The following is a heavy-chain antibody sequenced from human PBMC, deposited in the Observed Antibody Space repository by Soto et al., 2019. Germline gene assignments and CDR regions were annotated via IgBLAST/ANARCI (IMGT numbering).Heavy chain of an antibody. D-gene: IGHD6-19*01. CDR2: IIPIFGTA. V-gene: IGHV1-69*13. J-gene: IGHJ6*02. CDR3: ARDLISAGLLVYYYGMDV. CDR1: GVTFSSYA. Sequence: SVKVSCKASGVTFSSYAISWVRQAPGQGLEWMGGIIPIFGTANYAQKFQGRVTITADESTSTAYMELSSLRSEDTAVYYCARDLISAGLLVYYYGMDVWGQGTTVTVSS.